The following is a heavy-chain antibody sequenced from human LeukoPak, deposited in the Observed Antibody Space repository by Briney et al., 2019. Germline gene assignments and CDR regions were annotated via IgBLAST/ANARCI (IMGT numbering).Heavy chain of an antibody. Sequence: PGGSLRLSCAASGFTFSSYSMNWVRQAPGKGLEWVSYISSSSSTIYYADSVKGRFTISRDNAKNSLYLQMNSLRAEDTAVYYCARGLSLITIFGVVIYNNWFDPWGQGTLVTVSS. CDR3: ARGLSLITIFGVVIYNNWFDP. CDR1: GFTFSSYS. D-gene: IGHD3-3*01. J-gene: IGHJ5*02. V-gene: IGHV3-48*01. CDR2: ISSSSSTI.